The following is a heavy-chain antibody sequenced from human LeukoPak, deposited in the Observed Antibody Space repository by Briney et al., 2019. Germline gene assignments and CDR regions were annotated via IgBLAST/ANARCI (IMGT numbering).Heavy chain of an antibody. V-gene: IGHV1-24*01. Sequence: ASVKVSCKVSGYTLTELSMHWVRQAPGKGLEWMGGFDPEDGETIYAQKFQGRVTMTEDTSTDTAYMELSSLRSEDTAVYYCATVLLEWGSGSYYFDYWSQGTLVTVSS. CDR2: FDPEDGET. CDR3: ATVLLEWGSGSYYFDY. J-gene: IGHJ4*02. CDR1: GYTLTELS. D-gene: IGHD3-10*01.